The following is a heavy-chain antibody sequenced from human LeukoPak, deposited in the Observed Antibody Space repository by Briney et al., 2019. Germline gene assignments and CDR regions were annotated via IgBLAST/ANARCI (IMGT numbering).Heavy chain of an antibody. D-gene: IGHD4-17*01. CDR3: ARFNYGDYGGVFDY. J-gene: IGHJ4*02. CDR2: IYSGGSI. Sequence: GGSLGLSCAASGFTVSSNYMSWVRQAPGKGLEWVSVIYSGGSIYYADSVKGRFTISRDNSKNTLYLQMNSLRAEDTAVYYCARFNYGDYGGVFDYWGQGTLVTVSS. CDR1: GFTVSSNY. V-gene: IGHV3-53*01.